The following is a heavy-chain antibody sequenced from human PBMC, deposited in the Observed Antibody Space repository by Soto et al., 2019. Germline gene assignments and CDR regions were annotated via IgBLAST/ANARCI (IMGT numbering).Heavy chain of an antibody. Sequence: EVQLVESGEGLVQPGGSLKLSCAASGFTFSGSAMHWVRQASGKGLEWVGRIRSKANSYATAYAASVKGRFTISRDDSKNTAYLQMNSLKTEDTAVYYCTRHYYDSSGSPTWSFDYWGQGTLVTVSS. D-gene: IGHD3-22*01. CDR1: GFTFSGSA. CDR3: TRHYYDSSGSPTWSFDY. J-gene: IGHJ4*02. V-gene: IGHV3-73*02. CDR2: IRSKANSYAT.